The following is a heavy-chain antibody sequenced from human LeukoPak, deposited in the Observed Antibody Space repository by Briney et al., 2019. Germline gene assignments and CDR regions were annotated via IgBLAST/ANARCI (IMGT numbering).Heavy chain of an antibody. D-gene: IGHD1-26*01. CDR3: ARYAVEYRGTFFDY. CDR1: GRSLRSTDHY. CDR2: IYYGGVT. J-gene: IGHJ4*02. V-gene: IGHV4-39*01. Sequence: PSETLSLTCTVSGRSLRSTDHYWGWIRQPPGKGLEWLGSIYYGGVTHYHPSLKSRATISVDTSKNQFSLKLSSVTAADTAVYYCARYAVEYRGTFFDYWGQGTLVTVSS.